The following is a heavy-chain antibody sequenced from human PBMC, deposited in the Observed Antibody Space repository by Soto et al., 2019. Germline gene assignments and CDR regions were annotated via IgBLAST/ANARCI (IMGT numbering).Heavy chain of an antibody. Sequence: QVHLVESGGGVVQPGRSLRLSCVASGFTFDTYGIHWVRQAPGKGLQWVALISYEGSNTYYADSVRGRFTISRDNSKNTLYLQMNTLRPEDTGVYYCARVTPGNNLYYFSGLDFWGQGNSVTVSS. J-gene: IGHJ6*02. CDR3: ARVTPGNNLYYFSGLDF. CDR1: GFTFDTYG. V-gene: IGHV3-30-3*01. D-gene: IGHD1-1*01. CDR2: ISYEGSNT.